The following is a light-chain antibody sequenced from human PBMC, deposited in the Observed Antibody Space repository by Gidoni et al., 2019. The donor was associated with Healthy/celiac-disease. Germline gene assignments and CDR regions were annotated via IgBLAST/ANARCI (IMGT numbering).Light chain of an antibody. V-gene: IGLV1-40*01. J-gene: IGLJ1*01. CDR3: QSYDSSLSVYV. CDR2: GHS. CDR1: SSNIGVGDD. Sequence: QSVLTQPPSVSGAPGQRVAISCTGSSSNIGVGDDVHGYQPPPGTAPKLLIYGHSNRPSGVPARFSCSKSGTSASLSITGLPAEDAADYYCQSYDSSLSVYVFGTGTKVTVL.